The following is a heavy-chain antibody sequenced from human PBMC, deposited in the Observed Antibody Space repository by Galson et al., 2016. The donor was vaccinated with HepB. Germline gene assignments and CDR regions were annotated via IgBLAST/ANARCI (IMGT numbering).Heavy chain of an antibody. CDR2: MNPNSGDT. CDR3: ARVQGRGFIMLNF. J-gene: IGHJ1*01. Sequence: SVKVSCKASGYPFTSYDINWVRQATGQGLERMGWMNPNSGDTDYAQRFQGRVTMTRDTSISTAYMELTSLRSEDTAVYYCARVQGRGFIMLNFWGQGTLVTVSS. CDR1: GYPFTSYD. V-gene: IGHV1-8*01. D-gene: IGHD3-10*01.